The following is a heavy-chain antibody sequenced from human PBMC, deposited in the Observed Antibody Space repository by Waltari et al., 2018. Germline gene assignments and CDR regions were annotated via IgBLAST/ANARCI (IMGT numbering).Heavy chain of an antibody. CDR1: GFTFSSYA. V-gene: IGHV3-23*01. Sequence: EVQLLESGGGLVQPGGSLRLSCAASGFTFSSYAMSWVRQAPGKGLEWVSAISGCGGSTYYADPVKGRFTISRDKSKNALYLQMSSLRPEDTAVYVCVQDGHWSVDNWGQGTLVTVSS. CDR2: ISGCGGST. J-gene: IGHJ4*02. D-gene: IGHD2-8*02. CDR3: VQDGHWSVDN.